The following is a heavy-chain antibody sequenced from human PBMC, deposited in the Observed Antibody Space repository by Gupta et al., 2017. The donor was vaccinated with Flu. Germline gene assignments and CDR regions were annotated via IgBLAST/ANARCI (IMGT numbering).Heavy chain of an antibody. V-gene: IGHV1-3*04. Sequence: QVHLVQSGAEVKRPGASVKVSCKASGYILSAYAMHWVRQAPGQGLEWMGWINTDNGNTQYSQKFQGRVTSTRDTSASTGYMALRSLRSEDTAVYYCARDERCWQWVSDFYNYGMDVWGQGTAVTVSS. J-gene: IGHJ6*02. CDR2: INTDNGNT. CDR3: ARDERCWQWVSDFYNYGMDV. D-gene: IGHD3-3*01. CDR1: GYILSAYA.